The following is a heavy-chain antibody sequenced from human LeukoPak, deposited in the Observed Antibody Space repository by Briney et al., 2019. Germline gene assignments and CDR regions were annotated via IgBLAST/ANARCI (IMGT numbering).Heavy chain of an antibody. Sequence: ASVKVSCTASGYTFTNYGVAWLRLAPGHGLEWMGLISPYNANSNYAQKFQARVTMTTDTSTRTAYMELRSLRSDDTAVYYCARERITMIVVVPYFDYWGQGTLVTVSS. D-gene: IGHD3-22*01. J-gene: IGHJ4*02. CDR2: ISPYNANS. V-gene: IGHV1-18*01. CDR1: GYTFTNYG. CDR3: ARERITMIVVVPYFDY.